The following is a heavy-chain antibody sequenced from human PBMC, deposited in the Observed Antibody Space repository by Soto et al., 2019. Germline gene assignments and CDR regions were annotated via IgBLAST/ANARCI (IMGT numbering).Heavy chain of an antibody. D-gene: IGHD2-15*01. CDR2: IYSGGSE. CDR3: ARDSAASFDY. Sequence: EVQLVESGGGVVQPGGSLRLSCAASGLTVSSSQMSWVRQAPGKGLEWVSVIYSGGSEYYADSVKSRFTISRDSSKNTLYLQMNSLRVEDTAVYYCARDSAASFDYWGQGTLVTVSS. J-gene: IGHJ4*02. V-gene: IGHV3-66*01. CDR1: GLTVSSSQ.